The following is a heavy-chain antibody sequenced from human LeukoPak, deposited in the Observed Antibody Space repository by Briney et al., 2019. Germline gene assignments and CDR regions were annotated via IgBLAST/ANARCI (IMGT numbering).Heavy chain of an antibody. CDR1: GFTFSSYSMN. CDR2: IYYSGST. D-gene: IGHD3-22*01. V-gene: IGHV4-39*01. Sequence: GSLRLSCAASGFTFSSYSMNWVRQPPGKGLEWIGSIYYSGSTYYNPSLKSRVTISVDTSKNQFSLKLSSVTAADTAVYYCARHPSITMIVVVLGGFDPWGQGTLVTVSS. J-gene: IGHJ5*02. CDR3: ARHPSITMIVVVLGGFDP.